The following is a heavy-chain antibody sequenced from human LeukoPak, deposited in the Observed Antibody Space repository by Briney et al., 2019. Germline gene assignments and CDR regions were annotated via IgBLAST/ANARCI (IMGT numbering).Heavy chain of an antibody. D-gene: IGHD6-6*01. CDR1: GFTFSSYS. CDR3: ARDYEYSSSSNNFDY. J-gene: IGHJ4*02. V-gene: IGHV3-48*04. Sequence: GGSLRLSCAASGFTFSSYSMNWVRQAPGKGLEWVSYISSSGSTIYYADSVKGRFTISRDNAKNSLYLQMNSLRAEDTAVYYCARDYEYSSSSNNFDYWGQGTLVTVSS. CDR2: ISSSGSTI.